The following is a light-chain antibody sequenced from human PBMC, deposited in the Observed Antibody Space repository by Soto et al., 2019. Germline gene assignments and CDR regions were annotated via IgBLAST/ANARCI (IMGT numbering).Light chain of an antibody. V-gene: IGKV3-20*01. J-gene: IGKJ1*01. CDR1: QSVSSSY. Sequence: EIVLTQSPGTLSLSPGERATLSCRASQSVSSSYLAWYQQKPGQAPRLLIYGASSRATGIPDRFSGSGSGTDFTLTISRREPEDFAVYYCQQYGSSPLSSTFGQGTKVEIK. CDR2: GAS. CDR3: QQYGSSPLSST.